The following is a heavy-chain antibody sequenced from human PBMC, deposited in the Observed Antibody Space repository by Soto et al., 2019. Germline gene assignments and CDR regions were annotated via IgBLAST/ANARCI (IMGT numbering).Heavy chain of an antibody. CDR3: ARGYYDSNGQSNTFDI. Sequence: SETLSLTCTVSGASISSSYWSWIRQSPGKGLEWIGYVHYSGNTKYNPSLKSRGTISVDTSKNQFSLKLSSVTAADTAVYYCARGYYDSNGQSNTFDIWGQGTMVTVS. CDR1: GASISSSY. D-gene: IGHD3-22*01. J-gene: IGHJ3*02. CDR2: VHYSGNT. V-gene: IGHV4-59*01.